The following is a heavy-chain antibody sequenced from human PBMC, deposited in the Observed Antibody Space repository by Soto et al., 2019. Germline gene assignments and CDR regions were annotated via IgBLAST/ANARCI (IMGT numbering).Heavy chain of an antibody. CDR2: INAGNGNT. V-gene: IGHV1-3*01. D-gene: IGHD3-22*01. CDR1: GYTFTSYS. CDR3: ARGDYYDSSGYLRSSWFDP. Sequence: ASVKVSCKASGYTFTSYSIHWVRQAPGQRLEWMGWINAGNGNTKYSQKFQGRVTITRDTSASTAYMELSSLRSEDTAVYYCARGDYYDSSGYLRSSWFDPWGQGTLVTVSS. J-gene: IGHJ5*02.